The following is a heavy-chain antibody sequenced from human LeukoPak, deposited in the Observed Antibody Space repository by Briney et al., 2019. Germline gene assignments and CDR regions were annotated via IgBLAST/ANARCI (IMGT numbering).Heavy chain of an antibody. J-gene: IGHJ6*02. V-gene: IGHV1-69*01. CDR2: IIPIFGTA. Sequence: SVKVSCKASGGTFSSYAISWVRQAPGQGLEWMGGIIPIFGTANCAQKFQGRVTITADESTSTAYMELSSLRSEDTAVYYCARRGPFWSGYLAVYYYYYGMDVWGQGTTVTVSS. D-gene: IGHD3-3*01. CDR3: ARRGPFWSGYLAVYYYYYGMDV. CDR1: GGTFSSYA.